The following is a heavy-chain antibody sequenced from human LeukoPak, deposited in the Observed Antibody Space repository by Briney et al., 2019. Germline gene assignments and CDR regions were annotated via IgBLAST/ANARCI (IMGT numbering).Heavy chain of an antibody. CDR3: ARGTNRGYSYGYRYSFDY. CDR2: INHSGST. V-gene: IGHV4-34*01. CDR1: GGSFSGYY. J-gene: IGHJ4*02. D-gene: IGHD5-18*01. Sequence: PSETLSLTCAVYGGSFSGYYWSWIRQPPGKGLEWIGEINHSGSTNYNPSLKSRVTISVDTSKNQFSLKLSSVTAADTAVYYCARGTNRGYSYGYRYSFDYWGQGTLVTVSS.